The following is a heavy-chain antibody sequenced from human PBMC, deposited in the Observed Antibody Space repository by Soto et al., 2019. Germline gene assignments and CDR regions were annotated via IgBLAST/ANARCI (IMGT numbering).Heavy chain of an antibody. CDR2: LYYSGTT. CDR1: GASITTKS. CDR3: AGELSGRPPFHP. D-gene: IGHD6-25*01. V-gene: IGHV4-59*01. J-gene: IGHJ5*02. Sequence: QVKLQESGPGLVKPSETLSLTCTVSGASITTKSWNWVRQSPGKGLEWIGYLYYSGTTNYNPSLKRQVPTTIDTSKNQIPQTLTPVPAADPAVHSGAGELSGRPPFHPGGQGPRVTV.